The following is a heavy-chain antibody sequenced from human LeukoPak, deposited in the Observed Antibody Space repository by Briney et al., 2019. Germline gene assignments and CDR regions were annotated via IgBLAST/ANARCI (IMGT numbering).Heavy chain of an antibody. CDR1: GGSISSGGYY. J-gene: IGHJ4*02. D-gene: IGHD7-27*01. CDR3: ARDRSSWGLDC. Sequence: PSQTLSPTCTVSGGSISSGGYYWSWIRQHPGKGLEWSGYIYYSGTTYYNPSLESRVTISVDTSKNQFSLKLTSLTAADTAVYYCARDRSSWGLDCWGQGTLVTVSS. CDR2: IYYSGTT. V-gene: IGHV4-31*03.